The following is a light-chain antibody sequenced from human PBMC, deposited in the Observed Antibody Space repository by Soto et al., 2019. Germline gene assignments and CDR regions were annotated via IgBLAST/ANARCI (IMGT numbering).Light chain of an antibody. CDR3: QQLNSYPPWT. J-gene: IGKJ1*01. Sequence: IQLTQSPSSLSASVGDRVTISCRASQGVSSYLAWYQQKPGKPPKLLIYAASTLQNGVPSRFSGSGSGTDFTLTIRSLRPEDFATYYCQQLNSYPPWTFGQGTKLENK. CDR2: AAS. CDR1: QGVSSY. V-gene: IGKV1-9*01.